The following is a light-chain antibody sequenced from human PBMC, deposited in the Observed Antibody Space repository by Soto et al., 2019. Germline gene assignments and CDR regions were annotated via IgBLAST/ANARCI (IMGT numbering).Light chain of an antibody. Sequence: DIQMTQSPSSLSATVGDRVTITCRASQSSSNYLNWYQQKVGKAPKLLIYSASSLQSGVPSRFSGSGSGTDFTLTISSLQPEDFASYYRQQSHSTPLTFGGGTKVEIK. CDR3: QQSHSTPLT. J-gene: IGKJ4*01. V-gene: IGKV1-39*01. CDR1: QSSSNY. CDR2: SAS.